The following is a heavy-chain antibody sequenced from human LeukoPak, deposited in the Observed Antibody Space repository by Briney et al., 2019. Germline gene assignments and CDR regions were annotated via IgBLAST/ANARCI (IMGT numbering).Heavy chain of an antibody. Sequence: GGSLRLSCAASGFTFSNYWMAWVRQAPGKGPEWVANINLDGSQKYYVDSVKGRFTISRDNAKNSLYLQMNSLRAEGTAVYYCARGAYYYEDWGQGTLVTVSS. D-gene: IGHD3-22*01. J-gene: IGHJ4*02. CDR2: INLDGSQK. CDR1: GFTFSNYW. V-gene: IGHV3-7*01. CDR3: ARGAYYYED.